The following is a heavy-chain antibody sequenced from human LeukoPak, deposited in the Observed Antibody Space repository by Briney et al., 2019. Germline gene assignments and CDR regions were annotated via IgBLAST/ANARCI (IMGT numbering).Heavy chain of an antibody. V-gene: IGHV3-21*01. CDR1: GFTFSSNS. CDR3: AKGGGPYSGTFSDC. D-gene: IGHD1-26*01. CDR2: ISSTSDYI. J-gene: IGHJ4*02. Sequence: GGSLRLSCAASGFTFSSNSMNWVRQAPGKGLEWVSSISSTSDYIYYADSVKGRFTISRDNAKNPLYLQMSSLRGEDTAVYYCAKGGGPYSGTFSDCWGQGTLVTVSS.